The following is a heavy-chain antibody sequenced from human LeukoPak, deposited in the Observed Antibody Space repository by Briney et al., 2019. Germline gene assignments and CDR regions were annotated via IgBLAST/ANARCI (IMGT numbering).Heavy chain of an antibody. D-gene: IGHD2-2*01. V-gene: IGHV1-2*02. CDR3: ARVRSSTIFSLDP. CDR2: INPNSGGT. CDR1: GYTFTGYY. J-gene: IGHJ5*02. Sequence: GASVKVSCKASGYTFTGYYMHWVRQAPGQGLEWMGWINPNSGGTNYAQKFQGRVTMTRDTSISTAYLELSRLRSDDTAVYYCARVRSSTIFSLDPWGQGTLVTVSS.